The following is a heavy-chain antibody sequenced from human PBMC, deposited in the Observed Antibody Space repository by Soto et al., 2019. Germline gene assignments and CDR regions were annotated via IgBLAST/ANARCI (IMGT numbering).Heavy chain of an antibody. V-gene: IGHV5-10-1*01. J-gene: IGHJ6*02. CDR1: GYSFTSYW. D-gene: IGHD3-3*01. CDR3: ATPSPYYDFWSGYSPNYYYGMDV. Sequence: GESLKISCKGSGYSFTSYWISWVRQMPGKGLEWMGRIDPSDSYTNYSPSFQGHVTISADKSISAAYLQWSSLKASDTAMYYCATPSPYYDFWSGYSPNYYYGMDVWGQGTTVTAP. CDR2: IDPSDSYT.